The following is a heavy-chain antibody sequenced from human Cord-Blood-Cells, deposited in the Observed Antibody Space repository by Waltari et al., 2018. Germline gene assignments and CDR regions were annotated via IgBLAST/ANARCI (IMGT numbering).Heavy chain of an antibody. D-gene: IGHD3-3*01. CDR3: ARAADYDFWSGYYYFDY. CDR1: GFTFSSYW. V-gene: IGHV3-7*01. J-gene: IGHJ4*02. Sequence: EVQLVESGGGLVQPGGSLRLSCAASGFTFSSYWMSWVRQAPGKGLEWVANIKQDGSEKYYVDSVKGLFTISRDNAKNSLYLQMNSLRAEDTAVYYCARAADYDFWSGYYYFDYWGQGTLVTVSS. CDR2: IKQDGSEK.